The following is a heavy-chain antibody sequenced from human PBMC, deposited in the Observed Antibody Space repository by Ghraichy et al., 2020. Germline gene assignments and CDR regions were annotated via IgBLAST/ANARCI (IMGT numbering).Heavy chain of an antibody. V-gene: IGHV3-30*02. CDR3: AKEIAAAGPFDY. CDR2: IRYNGGSK. D-gene: IGHD6-13*01. J-gene: IGHJ4*02. Sequence: GESLNISCAASGFIFSNFGMHWVRQAPGKGLEWVAFIRYNGGSKYYVASVTGRFTISRDNSKNTLYLQMNSLRVEDTAVYYCAKEIAAAGPFDYWGQGTLVTVSS. CDR1: GFIFSNFG.